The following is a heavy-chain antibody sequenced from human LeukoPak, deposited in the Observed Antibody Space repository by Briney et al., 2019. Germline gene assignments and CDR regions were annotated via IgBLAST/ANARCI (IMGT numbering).Heavy chain of an antibody. CDR2: INHSGST. J-gene: IGHJ6*03. CDR3: ARRRGYCSGGSCYSPYYYMDV. D-gene: IGHD2-15*01. V-gene: IGHV4-34*01. Sequence: PSETLSLTCAVYGGSFSGYYWSWIRQPPGKGLEWIGEINHSGSTNYNPSLKSRVTISVDTSKNQFSLKLSSVTAADTAVYYCARRRGYCSGGSCYSPYYYMDVWGKGTTVTVSS. CDR1: GGSFSGYY.